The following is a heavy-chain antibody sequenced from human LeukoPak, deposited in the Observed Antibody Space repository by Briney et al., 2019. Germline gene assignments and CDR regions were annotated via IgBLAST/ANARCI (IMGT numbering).Heavy chain of an antibody. CDR2: IYYSGST. D-gene: IGHD3-9*01. CDR1: GGSISSYY. V-gene: IGHV4-59*08. CDR3: AIDRAYYDILTGYFRPDGFDI. J-gene: IGHJ3*02. Sequence: SETLSLTCTVSGGSISSYYGSWIRQPPGKGLEWIGYIYYSGSTNYNPSLKSRVTISVDTSKNQFSLKLSSVTAADTAVYYCAIDRAYYDILTGYFRPDGFDIWGQGTMVTVSS.